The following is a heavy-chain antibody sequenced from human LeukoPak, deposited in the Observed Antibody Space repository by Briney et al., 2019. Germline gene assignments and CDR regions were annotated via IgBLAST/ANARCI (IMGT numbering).Heavy chain of an antibody. CDR3: ARTYYYGSGSYYRNNYYYYYMDV. CDR2: IIPIFGTA. D-gene: IGHD3-10*01. V-gene: IGHV1-69*13. CDR1: GGTFSSFA. J-gene: IGHJ6*03. Sequence: GASVKVSCKASGGTFSSFAINWVRQAPGQGLEWMGGIIPIFGTANYAQKFQGRVTITADESTSTAYMELSSLRSEDTAVYYCARTYYYGSGSYYRNNYYYYYMDVWGKGTTVTVSS.